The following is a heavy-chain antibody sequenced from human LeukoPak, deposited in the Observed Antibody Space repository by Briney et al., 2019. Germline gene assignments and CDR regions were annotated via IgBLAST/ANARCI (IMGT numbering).Heavy chain of an antibody. CDR3: ARDTSDSWYDIFGDY. J-gene: IGHJ4*02. V-gene: IGHV1-18*01. D-gene: IGHD6-13*01. Sequence: GASVKVSCKASGYSFIGYGISWVRQAPGQGLGWMGWISGNTGNTDYSEKVQGRVNMTKDTSTTTAYLELRGLRSDDTAMYYCARDTSDSWYDIFGDYWGQGTLVTVSS. CDR2: ISGNTGNT. CDR1: GYSFIGYG.